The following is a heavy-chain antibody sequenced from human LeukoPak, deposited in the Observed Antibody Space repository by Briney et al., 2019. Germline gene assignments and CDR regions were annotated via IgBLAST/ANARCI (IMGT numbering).Heavy chain of an antibody. Sequence: PSETLSLTCTVSGGSISSYYWGWIRQPPGKGLEWIGSIYYSGSTYYNPSLKSRVTISVDTSKNQFSLKLSSVTAADTAVYYCARQPGYSYGSLDYWGQGTLVTVSS. V-gene: IGHV4-39*01. CDR2: IYYSGST. D-gene: IGHD5-18*01. J-gene: IGHJ4*02. CDR3: ARQPGYSYGSLDY. CDR1: GGSISSYY.